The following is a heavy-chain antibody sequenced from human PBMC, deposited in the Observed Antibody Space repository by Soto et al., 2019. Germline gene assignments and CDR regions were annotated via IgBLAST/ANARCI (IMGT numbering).Heavy chain of an antibody. V-gene: IGHV3-74*01. CDR3: VRDLGYGFFYHGMDV. CDR2: INSDGSTT. CDR1: GFSFANYW. D-gene: IGHD5-18*01. J-gene: IGHJ6*02. Sequence: SGGSLRLSCAASGFSFANYWMYWVRQTPWKGLVWVSRINSDGSTTRYADSVEGRFTISRDNVKNTLYLQMSSLRAEDTAVYYCVRDLGYGFFYHGMDVWGHGTTVTVSS.